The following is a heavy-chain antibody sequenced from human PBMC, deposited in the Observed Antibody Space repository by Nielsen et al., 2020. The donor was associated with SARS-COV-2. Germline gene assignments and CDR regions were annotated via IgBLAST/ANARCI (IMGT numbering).Heavy chain of an antibody. V-gene: IGHV1-46*01. Sequence: ASVKVSCKASGYTFISFYILWVRQAPGQGLESMGIISPSGGGTTYAQKFQGRVTMTRDTSMSTVYMELSSLRSEDTAVYYCARERQLGGYYYGMDVWGQGTTVTVSS. D-gene: IGHD6-6*01. CDR2: ISPSGGGT. CDR3: ARERQLGGYYYGMDV. J-gene: IGHJ6*02. CDR1: GYTFISFY.